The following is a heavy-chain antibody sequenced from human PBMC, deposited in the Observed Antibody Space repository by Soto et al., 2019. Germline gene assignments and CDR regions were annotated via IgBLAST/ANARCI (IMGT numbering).Heavy chain of an antibody. V-gene: IGHV1-69*01. CDR2: IIPIFGTA. D-gene: IGHD3-10*01. Sequence: QVQLVQSGAEVKKPGSSVKVSCKASGGTFSSYAISWVRQAPGQGLEWMGGIIPIFGTANYAQKFQGRVTITADESTRTAYMELSSLRSEDTAVYYCARMPRYYGSGSDKNWFDPWGQGTLVTVSS. CDR1: GGTFSSYA. J-gene: IGHJ5*02. CDR3: ARMPRYYGSGSDKNWFDP.